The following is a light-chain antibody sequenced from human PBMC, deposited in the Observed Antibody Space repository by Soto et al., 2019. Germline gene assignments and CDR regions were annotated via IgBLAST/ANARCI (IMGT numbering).Light chain of an antibody. J-gene: IGLJ1*01. CDR2: GNS. V-gene: IGLV1-40*01. CDR1: SSNIGAGYD. CDR3: QSYDSSLSGSYV. Sequence: QSVLTQPPSVSGAPGQRVTISCTGSSSNIGAGYDVHWYRQLPGTAPKLLIYGNSVRPSGVPDRFSGSKSATSATLAITGLQAEDEDDYYCQSYDSSLSGSYVFGTGTKLTVL.